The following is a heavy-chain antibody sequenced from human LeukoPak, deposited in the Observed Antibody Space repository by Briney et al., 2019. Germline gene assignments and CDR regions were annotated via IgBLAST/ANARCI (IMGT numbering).Heavy chain of an antibody. V-gene: IGHV3-30-3*01. D-gene: IGHD6-19*01. CDR3: ASDPIAVDDY. CDR2: ISYDGSNK. CDR1: RFTFSNSW. Sequence: GGSLRLSCAASRFTFSNSWMSWVRQAPGKGLEWVAVISYDGSNKYYADSVKGRFTISRDNSKNTLYLQMNSLRAEDTAVYYCASDPIAVDDYWGQGTLVTVSS. J-gene: IGHJ4*02.